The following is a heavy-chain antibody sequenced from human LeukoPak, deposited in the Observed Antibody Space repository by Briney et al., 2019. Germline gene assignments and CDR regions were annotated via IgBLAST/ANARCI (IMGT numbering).Heavy chain of an antibody. CDR2: IYPWDGST. J-gene: IGHJ4*02. CDR3: ARDQEGFDY. CDR1: GYTFTSNY. V-gene: IGHV1-46*01. Sequence: GASVKVSCKASGYTFTSNYIHWVRQAPGQGLEWMGMIYPWDGSTSYAQKFQGRVTVTRDTSTSTVHMELSGLRSEDTAVYYCARDQEGFDYWGQGTLVTVSS.